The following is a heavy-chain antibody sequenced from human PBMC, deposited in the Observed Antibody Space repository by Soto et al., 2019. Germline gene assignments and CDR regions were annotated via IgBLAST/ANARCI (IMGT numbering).Heavy chain of an antibody. V-gene: IGHV4-31*03. CDR2: IYYSGTA. CDR1: GGSISSGGYY. CDR3: ARAPDYSWLYFDL. Sequence: QGQLQESGPGLVKPSQTLSLTCTVSGGSISSGGYYWSWIRQHPGKGLEWIGYIYYSGTAYYNPPLKSRVTMSIDTSKNQFSLRLSSVTAADTAVYYCARAPDYSWLYFDLWGRGSLVTVSS. D-gene: IGHD4-4*01. J-gene: IGHJ2*01.